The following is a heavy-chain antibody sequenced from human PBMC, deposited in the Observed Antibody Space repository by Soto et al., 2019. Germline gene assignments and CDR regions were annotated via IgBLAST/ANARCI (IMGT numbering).Heavy chain of an antibody. V-gene: IGHV2-70*01. J-gene: IGHJ4*02. D-gene: IGHD3-22*01. CDR2: IDWDDDK. CDR1: GFSLSTSGMC. CDR3: ARIAYFYDSSGHYFDY. Sequence: SGPTLVNPTQTLTLTCTFSGFSLSTSGMCVSWIRQPPGKALEWLALIDWDDDKSYSTSLKSRLTISKDTSKSQVVLTMTNMDPVDTATYYCARIAYFYDSSGHYFDYWGQGTLVTVSS.